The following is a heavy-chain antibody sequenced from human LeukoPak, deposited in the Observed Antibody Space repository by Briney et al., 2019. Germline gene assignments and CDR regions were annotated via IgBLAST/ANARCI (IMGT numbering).Heavy chain of an antibody. D-gene: IGHD6-19*01. Sequence: GGSLRLSCAASGFAFSTYGMLWVRQAPGKGLEWVAVISYDSVNRFYADSVKGRLTISRDNSRSTLSLQMNSLRGEDTGVYFCAKDLAVAGSTGMDVWGKGTTVIVSS. J-gene: IGHJ6*03. CDR2: ISYDSVNR. CDR3: AKDLAVAGSTGMDV. CDR1: GFAFSTYG. V-gene: IGHV3-30*18.